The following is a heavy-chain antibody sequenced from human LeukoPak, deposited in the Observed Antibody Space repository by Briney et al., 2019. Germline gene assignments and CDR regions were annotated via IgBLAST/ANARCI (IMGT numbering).Heavy chain of an antibody. Sequence: GGSLRLSCAASGFTFSTYEMNWVRQAPGKGLEWVSSISSSSSYIYYADSVKGRFTISRDNAKNSLYLQMNSLRAEDTAVYYCARDRIAVAGIPSFDYWGQGTLVTVSS. CDR1: GFTFSTYE. J-gene: IGHJ4*02. CDR2: ISSSSSYI. V-gene: IGHV3-21*01. D-gene: IGHD6-19*01. CDR3: ARDRIAVAGIPSFDY.